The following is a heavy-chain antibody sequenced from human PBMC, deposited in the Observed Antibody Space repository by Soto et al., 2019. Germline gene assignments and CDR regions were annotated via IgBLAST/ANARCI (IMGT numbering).Heavy chain of an antibody. V-gene: IGHV4-59*01. Sequence: SETLSLTCTVPGGSISSYYWSWIRQPPGKGLEWIGYIYYSGSTNYNPSLKSRVTISVDTSKNQFSLKLSSVTAADTAVYYCARSGSTSCYGVVCYYYYYMDVWAKGTTVTVSS. J-gene: IGHJ6*03. CDR2: IYYSGST. CDR3: ARSGSTSCYGVVCYYYYYMDV. D-gene: IGHD2-2*01. CDR1: GGSISSYY.